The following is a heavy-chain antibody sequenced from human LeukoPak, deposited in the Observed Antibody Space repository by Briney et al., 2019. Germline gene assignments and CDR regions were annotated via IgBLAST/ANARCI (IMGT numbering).Heavy chain of an antibody. CDR2: IYPGDSDT. J-gene: IGHJ4*02. D-gene: IGHD3-22*01. CDR1: GFSFSTYA. V-gene: IGHV5-51*01. Sequence: PGGSLRLSCAASGFSFSTYAMSWVRQMPGKGLEWMGIIYPGDSDTRYSPSFQGQVTISADKSISTAYLQWSSLKASDTAMYYCARLATDYDSSGYYPHFDFWGQGTLVTVSS. CDR3: ARLATDYDSSGYYPHFDF.